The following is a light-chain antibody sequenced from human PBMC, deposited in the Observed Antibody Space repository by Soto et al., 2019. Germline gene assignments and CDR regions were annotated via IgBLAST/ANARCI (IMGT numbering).Light chain of an antibody. CDR3: ISYAAGNNYLV. V-gene: IGLV2-8*01. CDR2: EVT. Sequence: QSALTQPPSASGSPGQSVIISCTGTSSDVGGYNFVSWFQQHPGKAPKLMIYEVTKRPSGVPDRFSGSKSGNTASLTVSGLQAEDEADYYGISYAAGNNYLVFGGGTKLTVL. J-gene: IGLJ2*01. CDR1: SSDVGGYNF.